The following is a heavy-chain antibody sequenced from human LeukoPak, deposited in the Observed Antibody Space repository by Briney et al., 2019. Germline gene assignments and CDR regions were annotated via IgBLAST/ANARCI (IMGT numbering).Heavy chain of an antibody. CDR2: ISSSSSYI. D-gene: IGHD6-13*01. CDR1: GFSFENYN. CDR3: ARAYSSHPEGDYYYYYYMDV. Sequence: PGGSLRLSCAASGFSFENYNMNWVRQAPGKGLEWVSSISSSSSYIYYADSVKGRFTISRDNAKNSLYLQMNSLRAEDTAVYYCARAYSSHPEGDYYYYYYMDVWGKGTTVTVSS. J-gene: IGHJ6*03. V-gene: IGHV3-21*01.